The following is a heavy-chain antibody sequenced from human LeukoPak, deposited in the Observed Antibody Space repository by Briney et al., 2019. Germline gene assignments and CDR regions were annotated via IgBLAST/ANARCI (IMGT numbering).Heavy chain of an antibody. D-gene: IGHD3-10*01. CDR2: IYHGGST. V-gene: IGHV4-4*02. J-gene: IGHJ4*02. CDR1: GDSISNSHW. CDR3: ARGEEHGSGTVHFDY. Sequence: SETLSLTCAVSGDSISNSHWWSWVRQPPRKGLEWIGEIYHGGSTNFNPSLKCRVTISVDRSNHQSSLRLTSVAAADTAVYYCARGEEHGSGTVHFDYWGQGTLGTVSS.